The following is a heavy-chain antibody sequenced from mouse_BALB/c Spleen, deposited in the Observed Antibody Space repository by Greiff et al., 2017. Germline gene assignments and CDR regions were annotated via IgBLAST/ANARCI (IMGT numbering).Heavy chain of an antibody. V-gene: IGHV5-6*01. CDR2: ISSGGSYT. CDR3: ARLGDYGSSSAWFAY. CDR1: GFTFSSYG. D-gene: IGHD1-1*01. J-gene: IGHJ3*01. Sequence: EVHLVESGGDLVKPGGSLKLSCAASGFTFSSYGMSWVRQTPDKRLEWVATISSGGSYTYYPDSVKGRFTISRDNAKNTLYLQMSSLKSEDTAMYYCARLGDYGSSSAWFAYWGQGTLVTVSA.